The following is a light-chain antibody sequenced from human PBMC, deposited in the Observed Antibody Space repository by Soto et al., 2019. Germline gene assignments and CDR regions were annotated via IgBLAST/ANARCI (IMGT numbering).Light chain of an antibody. Sequence: QSALTQPASVSGSPGQSITISCTGTSSDVGGYNYVSWYQQHPGKAPKLMIYDVSNRPSGVSNRFSGSKSGNTAALTSSGLQAEDEAEYYCISYTSSSTLVVFGGGTKLTVL. V-gene: IGLV2-14*01. J-gene: IGLJ2*01. CDR3: ISYTSSSTLVV. CDR2: DVS. CDR1: SSDVGGYNY.